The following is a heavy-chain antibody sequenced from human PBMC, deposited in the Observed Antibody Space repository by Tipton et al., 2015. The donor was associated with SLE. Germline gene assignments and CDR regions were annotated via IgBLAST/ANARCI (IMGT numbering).Heavy chain of an antibody. Sequence: SLRLSCVASGFTFSSYGMHWIRQAPGKGLEWVAFIRFDGSNKYYADSVKGRFTISRANSKNTVYLQMSSLRAEDAAVYYCAKEFYDFPVWGQGTTVTVSS. V-gene: IGHV3-30*02. J-gene: IGHJ6*02. D-gene: IGHD3-3*01. CDR1: GFTFSSYG. CDR2: IRFDGSNK. CDR3: AKEFYDFPV.